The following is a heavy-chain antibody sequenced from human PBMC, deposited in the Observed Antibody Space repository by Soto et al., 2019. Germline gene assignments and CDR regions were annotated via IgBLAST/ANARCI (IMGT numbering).Heavy chain of an antibody. J-gene: IGHJ4*02. CDR2: IYYSGST. Sequence: PSETLSLTCTVSCGSISSYYWSWIRQPPGKGLEWIGYIYYSGSTNYNPSPKSRVTISVDTSKNQFSLKLSSVTAADTAVYYCARGEMATILVYWGQGTLVTVSS. CDR1: CGSISSYY. V-gene: IGHV4-59*01. D-gene: IGHD5-12*01. CDR3: ARGEMATILVY.